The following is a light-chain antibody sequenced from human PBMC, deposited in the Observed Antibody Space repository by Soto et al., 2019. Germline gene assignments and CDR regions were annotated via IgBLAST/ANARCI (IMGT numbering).Light chain of an antibody. Sequence: QTVVTQPPSVSGAPGQRVTISCAGTSSNIGAGYGVHWYQQLPGRAPKLLIHNYVNRPSGVPDRFSGSKSGTSAFLAITGLQGDDEGDYYCQSYDSHLSGSLFGGGTKVTVL. J-gene: IGLJ2*01. CDR3: QSYDSHLSGSL. CDR1: SSNIGAGYG. V-gene: IGLV1-40*01. CDR2: NYV.